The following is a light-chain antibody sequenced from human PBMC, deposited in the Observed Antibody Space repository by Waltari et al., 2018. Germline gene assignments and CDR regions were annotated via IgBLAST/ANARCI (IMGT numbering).Light chain of an antibody. CDR1: QSVTRA. Sequence: EILLTQSPGTLSLSPGERATLSCRASQSVTRALAWYQQKPGQAPRLLIYGVSNRATGIPDRFSGSGSGTDFSLTISRLEPEDFAVYYCQHYVRLPATFGQGTKVEIK. J-gene: IGKJ1*01. CDR3: QHYVRLPAT. V-gene: IGKV3-20*01. CDR2: GVS.